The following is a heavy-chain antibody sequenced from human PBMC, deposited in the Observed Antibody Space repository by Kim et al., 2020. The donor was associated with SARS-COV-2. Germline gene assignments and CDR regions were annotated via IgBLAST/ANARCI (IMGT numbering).Heavy chain of an antibody. V-gene: IGHV3-30*04. J-gene: IGHJ3*01. CDR3: ARGGYSSSWSIGEAFDF. D-gene: IGHD6-13*01. CDR2: ISDDATNK. Sequence: GGSLRLSCAASGFTFSDFAFHWVRQAPGQGLEWVAVISDDATNKYDAESVKGRFTISRDNSENTLYLQMNSLRAEDTAVYYCARGGYSSSWSIGEAFDFWRRRTMVTVSS. CDR1: GFTFSDFA.